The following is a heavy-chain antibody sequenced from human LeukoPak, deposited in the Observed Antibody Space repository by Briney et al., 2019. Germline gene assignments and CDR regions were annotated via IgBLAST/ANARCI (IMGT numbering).Heavy chain of an antibody. D-gene: IGHD3-10*01. J-gene: IGHJ4*02. Sequence: GASVKVSCKASVYTFTSYYLHWVRQAPGQGLEWMGIINPSGGSPNYAQKFQGRVTMTRDTSTSTVYMELRSLRSADTALYYCAREFVGGRSGELGYWGQGTLVTVSS. CDR3: AREFVGGRSGELGY. V-gene: IGHV1-46*01. CDR1: VYTFTSYY. CDR2: INPSGGSP.